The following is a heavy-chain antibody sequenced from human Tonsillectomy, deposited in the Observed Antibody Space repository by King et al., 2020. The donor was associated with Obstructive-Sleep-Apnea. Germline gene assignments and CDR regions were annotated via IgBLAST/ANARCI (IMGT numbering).Heavy chain of an antibody. V-gene: IGHV1-46*03. D-gene: IGHD3-22*01. J-gene: IGHJ4*02. CDR1: GYTFTSYY. Sequence: QLVQSGAEVKKPGASVKVSCKASGYTFTSYYMHLLRQAPGQGLEWRGIINPSGGSTSYAQKFQGRFTMTRATSTGTLYMELSSLRSEETAVYYCASAFYDSSGYYTFGYWGQGTLVTVSS. CDR3: ASAFYDSSGYYTFGY. CDR2: INPSGGST.